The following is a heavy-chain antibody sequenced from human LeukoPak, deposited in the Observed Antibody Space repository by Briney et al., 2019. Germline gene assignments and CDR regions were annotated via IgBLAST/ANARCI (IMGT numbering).Heavy chain of an antibody. CDR3: VRDNAYTFDY. D-gene: IGHD5-24*01. CDR2: INTNGDSA. Sequence: GGSLRLSCAVSGFKFSNYWMNWVRQVPGKGLMWVAHINTNGDSANYADSVKGRSTISRDNAKSTLSLQMNSLRAEDTAIYYCVRDNAYTFDYWGQGTLVTVSS. CDR1: GFKFSNYW. J-gene: IGHJ4*01. V-gene: IGHV3-74*01.